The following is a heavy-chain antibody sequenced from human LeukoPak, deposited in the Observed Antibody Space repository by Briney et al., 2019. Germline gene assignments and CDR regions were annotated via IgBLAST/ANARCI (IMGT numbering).Heavy chain of an antibody. CDR1: GFTFSSYV. CDR2: ISYDGSNK. Sequence: PGRSLRLSCAASGFTFSSYVMHWVRQAPGKGLEWVAVISYDGSNKYYADSVKGRFTISRDNSKNTLYLQMNSLRAEDTAVYYCARSYYYDRKSGYFDYWGQGTLVTVSS. CDR3: ARSYYYDRKSGYFDY. D-gene: IGHD3-22*01. J-gene: IGHJ4*02. V-gene: IGHV3-30-3*01.